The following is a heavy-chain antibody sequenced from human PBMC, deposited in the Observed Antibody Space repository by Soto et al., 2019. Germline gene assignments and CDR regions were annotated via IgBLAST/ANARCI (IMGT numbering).Heavy chain of an antibody. Sequence: SETLSLTCAVSGFFISSGNYWGWIRKPPGKGLEWIGSIFHGGNTYYNPSLKSRVTISVDMSKYQFSLKRNFATAADIADYHFARAQWYDAFDVLGQGTVDNASS. J-gene: IGHJ3*01. CDR1: GFFISSGNY. D-gene: IGHD2-15*01. CDR3: ARAQWYDAFDV. CDR2: IFHGGNT. V-gene: IGHV4-38-2*01.